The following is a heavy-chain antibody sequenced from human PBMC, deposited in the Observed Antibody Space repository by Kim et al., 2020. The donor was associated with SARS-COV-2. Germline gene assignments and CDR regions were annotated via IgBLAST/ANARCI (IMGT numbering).Heavy chain of an antibody. D-gene: IGHD6-19*01. J-gene: IGHJ6*02. V-gene: IGHV4-4*07. CDR1: GDSIGSYY. Sequence: SETLSLTCSVSGDSIGSYYWNWIRQPAGKGLEYIGRIYSSGATNYNPSLKSRVSVSVDTSKNRFSLRLNSVTAADTAVYYCARGGIVVPGAAVTRYYYYTMDVWGQGTTVTVSS. CDR3: ARGGIVVPGAAVTRYYYYTMDV. CDR2: IYSSGAT.